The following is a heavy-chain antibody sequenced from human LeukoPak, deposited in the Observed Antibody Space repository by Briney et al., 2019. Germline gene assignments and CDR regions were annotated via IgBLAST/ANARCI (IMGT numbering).Heavy chain of an antibody. CDR3: ASAGPYYDFWSGYSPGIYYFDY. V-gene: IGHV4-59*01. Sequence: SETLFLSCTFSVCPISSYYWSWIRQTPGWGLERIGHIYYSGSINYNPNLKSRVTISGDASKNQFSLTLSSVTAADTAVYYCASAGPYYDFWSGYSPGIYYFDYWGQGTLVTVSS. CDR1: VCPISSYY. J-gene: IGHJ4*02. D-gene: IGHD3-3*01. CDR2: IYYSGSI.